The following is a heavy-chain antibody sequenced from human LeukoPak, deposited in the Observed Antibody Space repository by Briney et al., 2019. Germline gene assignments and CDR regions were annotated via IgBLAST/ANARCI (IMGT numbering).Heavy chain of an antibody. D-gene: IGHD2-2*01. CDR3: AKDRLQLPFDAFDI. CDR2: ISGSGRST. J-gene: IGHJ3*02. Sequence: PGGSLRLSCAASGFTFSNYAMSWVRQAPGKGLQWVSGISGSGRSTYYADSVKGRFTISRDNSKNTLYLQMNSLRAEDTAFYYCAKDRLQLPFDAFDIWGQGTVVTVSS. CDR1: GFTFSNYA. V-gene: IGHV3-23*01.